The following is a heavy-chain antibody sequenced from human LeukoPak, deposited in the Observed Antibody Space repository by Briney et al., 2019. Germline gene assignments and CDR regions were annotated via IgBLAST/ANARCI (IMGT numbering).Heavy chain of an antibody. J-gene: IGHJ4*02. CDR3: ATGPDYYNSSSYYPYY. Sequence: PSETLSLTCAVYGGSFSVYYWSWIRQPPGKGLEWIGEINQSISTNYNLSLKSRVAISVHTSKNQCSLKLNSLTAEDTAVYYCATGPDYYNSSSYYPYYWGQGTLVTVSS. CDR1: GGSFSVYY. V-gene: IGHV4-34*01. CDR2: INQSIST. D-gene: IGHD3-22*01.